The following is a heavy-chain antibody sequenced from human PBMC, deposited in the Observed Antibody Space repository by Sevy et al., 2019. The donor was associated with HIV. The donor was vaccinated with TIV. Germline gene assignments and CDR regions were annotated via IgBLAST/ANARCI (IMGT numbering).Heavy chain of an antibody. J-gene: IGHJ3*02. D-gene: IGHD3-16*01. CDR3: ARDRDITFGGGDAFDI. Sequence: ASVKVSCKASGGTFDTYTISWLRQAPGQGLEWMGGIIPMFDTANYAQKFRGRVTITADDSTNTAYMDLGSLRSEDSAVYYCARDRDITFGGGDAFDIWGQGTMVTVSS. CDR1: GGTFDTYT. CDR2: IIPMFDTA. V-gene: IGHV1-69*13.